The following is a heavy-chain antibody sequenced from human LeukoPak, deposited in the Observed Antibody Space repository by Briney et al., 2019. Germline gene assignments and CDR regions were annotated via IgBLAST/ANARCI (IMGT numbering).Heavy chain of an antibody. CDR2: INHSGST. D-gene: IGHD6-13*01. CDR1: GGSFSGYY. Sequence: PSETLSLTCAVYGGSFSGYYWNWIRQPPGKGLEWIGEINHSGSTNHNPSLKSRVTISVDTSKNQFSLRLSSVTAADTAVYYCARGGSIAAAGTGYFFDYWGQGTLVTVSS. CDR3: ARGGSIAAAGTGYFFDY. V-gene: IGHV4-34*01. J-gene: IGHJ4*02.